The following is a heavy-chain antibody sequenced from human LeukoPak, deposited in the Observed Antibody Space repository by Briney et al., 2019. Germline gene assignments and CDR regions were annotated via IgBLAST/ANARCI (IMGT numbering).Heavy chain of an antibody. CDR3: ARAPLQLVVPDV. D-gene: IGHD6-6*01. Sequence: GGSLRLSCAASGFTFSSNSMNCVRQAPGKGLEWVSSISSSSSYIYHADSVKGRFTISRDNAKNSLYLQMNSLRAEDTAVYYCARAPLQLVVPDVWGKGTPVTVSS. J-gene: IGHJ6*04. V-gene: IGHV3-21*01. CDR1: GFTFSSNS. CDR2: ISSSSSYI.